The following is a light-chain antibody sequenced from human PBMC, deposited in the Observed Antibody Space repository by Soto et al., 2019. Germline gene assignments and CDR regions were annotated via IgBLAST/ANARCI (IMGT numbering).Light chain of an antibody. J-gene: IGLJ1*01. CDR3: SSFTNSRAYV. V-gene: IGLV2-14*01. CDR2: EVG. Sequence: QSALTQPASVSGSPGQSITISCTGTSSDVGTYNYVSWNQQHPGKAPKLMIYEVGNRPSGVSNRFSGSKSGNTASLTISGLQAEDEADYYRSSFTNSRAYVFGTGTKVTVL. CDR1: SSDVGTYNY.